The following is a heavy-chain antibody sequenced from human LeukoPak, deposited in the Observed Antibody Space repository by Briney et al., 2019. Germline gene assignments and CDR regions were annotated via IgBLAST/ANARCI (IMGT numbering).Heavy chain of an antibody. V-gene: IGHV3-48*02. CDR3: ARHAPDY. J-gene: IGHJ4*02. CDR2: ISGSSGII. CDR1: GFTFNTYT. Sequence: GGSLRLSCAASGFTFNTYTMNWVRQAPGKGLEWVSYISGSSGIIDYADSVRGRFTISRDNAKNSLYLQMDSLRDEDTAVYYCARHAPDYWGQGTLVTVSS.